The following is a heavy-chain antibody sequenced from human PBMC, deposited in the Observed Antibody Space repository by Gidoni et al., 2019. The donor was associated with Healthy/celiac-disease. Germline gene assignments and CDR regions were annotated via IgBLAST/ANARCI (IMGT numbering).Heavy chain of an antibody. J-gene: IGHJ6*02. CDR3: AREGWFGTEEPYYYGMDV. D-gene: IGHD3-10*01. CDR1: GCNFSSED. CDR2: ISGSGGST. Sequence: EVQLLESGGGLVQPGGSLRLSCAASGCNFSSEDRSWVRQAPGKGLEWVSAISGSGGSTYSAASVKGRFTISRDNSKNTLYLQMNSLRAEDTAVYYCAREGWFGTEEPYYYGMDVWGQGTTVTVSS. V-gene: IGHV3-23*01.